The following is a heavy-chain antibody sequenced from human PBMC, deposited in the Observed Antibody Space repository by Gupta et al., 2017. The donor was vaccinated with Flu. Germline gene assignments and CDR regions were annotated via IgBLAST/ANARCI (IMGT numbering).Heavy chain of an antibody. J-gene: IGHJ3*02. D-gene: IGHD3-16*02. Sequence: QVTLKESGPVLVKPTETLTLTCTVSGFSLSNARMGVSWIRQPPGKALEWLAHIFSNDEKSYSTSLKSRLTISKDTSKSQVVLTMTNMDPVDTATYYCARTNYDYVWGSYRFNSGHAFDIWGQGTMVTVSS. V-gene: IGHV2-26*01. CDR1: GFSLSNARMG. CDR2: IFSNDEK. CDR3: ARTNYDYVWGSYRFNSGHAFDI.